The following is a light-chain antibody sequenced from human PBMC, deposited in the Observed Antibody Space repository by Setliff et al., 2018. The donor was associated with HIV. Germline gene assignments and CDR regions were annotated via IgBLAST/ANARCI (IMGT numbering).Light chain of an antibody. CDR3: SSFTSSGTYV. Sequence: QXALTQPPSASGSPGQSVTISCTGTSSXVGGYNYVSWYQQLPGKAPKLMIYEVINRPSGVSNRFSASKSGNTASLTISGLQAEDEADYYCSSFTSSGTYVFGTGTKVTVL. CDR1: SSXVGGYNY. J-gene: IGLJ1*01. CDR2: EVI. V-gene: IGLV2-14*01.